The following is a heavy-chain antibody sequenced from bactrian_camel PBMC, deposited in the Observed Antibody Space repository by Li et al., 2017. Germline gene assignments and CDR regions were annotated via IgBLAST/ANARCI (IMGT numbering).Heavy chain of an antibody. CDR1: GFSTYY. CDR2: TDNPGVMS. Sequence: HVQLVESGGGLVQFGGSLRLSCAASGFSTYYMSWVRQAPGKGPEWISMTDNPGVMSYYSDSVKGRFTITRDNAKNTLYLQMNSLKSEDTGLYYCTARNHSAAKFWGQGTQVTVS. CDR3: TARNHSAAKF. J-gene: IGHJ4*01. V-gene: IGHV3-2*01.